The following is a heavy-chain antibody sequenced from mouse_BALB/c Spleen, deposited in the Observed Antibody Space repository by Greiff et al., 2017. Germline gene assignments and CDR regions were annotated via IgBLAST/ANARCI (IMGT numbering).Heavy chain of an antibody. D-gene: IGHD4-1*01. J-gene: IGHJ2*01. CDR2: ISSGSSTI. CDR1: GFTFSSFG. V-gene: IGHV5-17*02. Sequence: EVQRVESGGGLVQPGGSRKLSCAASGFTFSSFGMHWVRQAPEKGLEWVAYISSGSSTIYYADTVKGRFTISRDNPKNTLFLQMTSLRSEDTAMYYCARSSNWDVYYFDYWGQGTTLTVSS. CDR3: ARSSNWDVYYFDY.